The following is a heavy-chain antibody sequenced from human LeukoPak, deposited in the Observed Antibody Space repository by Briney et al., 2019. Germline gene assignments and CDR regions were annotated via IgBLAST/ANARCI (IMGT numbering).Heavy chain of an antibody. D-gene: IGHD3-10*01. Sequence: GGSLRLSCAESAFTFSSYAMNWVRQAPGKGLEWVAVISYDGSNKYYADSVKGRFTISRDNSKDTLYLQMNSLTAEDTAVYYCAREGAGSYYHYYYMDVWSKGTTVTVSS. V-gene: IGHV3-30*04. CDR2: ISYDGSNK. CDR3: AREGAGSYYHYYYMDV. CDR1: AFTFSSYA. J-gene: IGHJ6*03.